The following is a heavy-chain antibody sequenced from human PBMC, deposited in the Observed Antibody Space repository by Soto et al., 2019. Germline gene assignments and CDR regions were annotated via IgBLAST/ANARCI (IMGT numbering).Heavy chain of an antibody. CDR3: AKDQGQLWLDDAFDI. J-gene: IGHJ3*02. V-gene: IGHV3-30*18. D-gene: IGHD5-18*01. CDR1: GFTFSSYG. CDR2: ISYDGSNK. Sequence: QVQLVESGGGVVQPGRSLRLSCAASGFTFSSYGMHWVRQAPGKGLEWVAVISYDGSNKYYADSVKGRFTISRDNSKNTLYLQTNSLRAEDTAVYYCAKDQGQLWLDDAFDIWGQGTMVTVSS.